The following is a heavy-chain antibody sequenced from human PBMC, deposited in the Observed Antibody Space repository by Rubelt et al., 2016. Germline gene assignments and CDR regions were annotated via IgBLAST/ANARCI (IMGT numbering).Heavy chain of an antibody. CDR1: GFTFSDSY. Sequence: VQLVESGGGLVKPGGSLRLSCAASGFTFSDSYMRWIRPAPGKGLAWVYAISGRGGSTYYAGSVKGRLTISRDNSKNTLYLQMNSLKTEDTAVYYCKWELTYYYGADVWGQGTTVTXSS. V-gene: IGHV3-23*04. J-gene: IGHJ6*02. CDR2: ISGRGGST. D-gene: IGHD1-26*01. CDR3: KWELTYYYGADV.